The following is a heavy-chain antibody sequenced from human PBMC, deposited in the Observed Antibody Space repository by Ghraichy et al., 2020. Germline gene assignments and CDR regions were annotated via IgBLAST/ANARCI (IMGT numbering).Heavy chain of an antibody. J-gene: IGHJ6*02. D-gene: IGHD6-13*01. CDR2: MNPNSGNT. CDR1: GYTFTSYD. Sequence: ASVKVSCKASGYTFTSYDINWVRQATGQGLEWMGWMNPNSGNTGYAQKFQGRVTMTRNTSISTAYMELSSLRSEDTAVYYCARRDSSVYFALRDYYYGMDVWGQGTTVTVSS. V-gene: IGHV1-8*01. CDR3: ARRDSSVYFALRDYYYGMDV.